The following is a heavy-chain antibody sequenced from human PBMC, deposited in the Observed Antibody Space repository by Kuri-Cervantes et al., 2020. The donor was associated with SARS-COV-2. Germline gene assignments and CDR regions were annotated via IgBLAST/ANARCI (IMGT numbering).Heavy chain of an antibody. J-gene: IGHJ4*02. CDR2: IHNSGTT. CDR3: ARGSYDSSGYYFEDY. V-gene: IGHV4-59*01. CDR1: GGSISSYY. D-gene: IGHD3-22*01. Sequence: SETLSLTCTVSGGSISSYYWSWIRQPPGKGLEWMGYIHNSGTTTYSPSLKSRLTISVDTPKNQFSLKVTSVTAADTAVYYCARGSYDSSGYYFEDYWGQGTLVTVSS.